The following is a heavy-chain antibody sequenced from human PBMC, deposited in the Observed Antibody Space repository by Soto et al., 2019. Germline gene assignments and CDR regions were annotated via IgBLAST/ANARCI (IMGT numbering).Heavy chain of an antibody. V-gene: IGHV4-59*08. J-gene: IGHJ4*02. D-gene: IGHD6-6*01. CDR1: GGSFSPHY. CDR2: IYYGGTT. CDR3: ARSHIVPRLFMYPYDY. Sequence: SETLSLTCTVSGGSFSPHYWSRLLQPPGKGLEWVGYIYYGGTTSYNPSLQSRVTISLETSKNQFSLKLSSVTAADTAVYYCARSHIVPRLFMYPYDYWGQGTPVTVSS.